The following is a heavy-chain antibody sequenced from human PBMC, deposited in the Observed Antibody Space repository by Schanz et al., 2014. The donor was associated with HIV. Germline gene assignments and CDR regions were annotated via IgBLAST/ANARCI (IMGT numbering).Heavy chain of an antibody. J-gene: IGHJ4*02. D-gene: IGHD4-17*01. CDR3: ATAAVTDYSDN. V-gene: IGHV3-30*03. Sequence: VQLVESGGGLVQPGGSLRLSCAASGFTFSTYGMHWVRQGPGKGLEWVAVISYDGSNKYYADSVKGRFTISRDNSKNTLYLQMNSLRGEDTAVYYCATAAVTDYSDNWGQGTLVTVSS. CDR2: ISYDGSNK. CDR1: GFTFSTYG.